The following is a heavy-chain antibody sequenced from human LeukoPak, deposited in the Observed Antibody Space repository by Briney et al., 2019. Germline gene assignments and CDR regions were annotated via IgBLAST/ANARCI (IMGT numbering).Heavy chain of an antibody. J-gene: IGHJ4*02. V-gene: IGHV4-59*11. CDR3: ARDGYCSGGSCYATPGSFDC. Sequence: SETLSLTCTVSGGSISSHYWSWIRQPPGKGLEWIGYIYHSGSTNYNPSLKSRVTISVDTSKNQFSLKLRSVTAADTAVYYCARDGYCSGGSCYATPGSFDCWGQGTLATASS. CDR2: IYHSGST. CDR1: GGSISSHY. D-gene: IGHD2-15*01.